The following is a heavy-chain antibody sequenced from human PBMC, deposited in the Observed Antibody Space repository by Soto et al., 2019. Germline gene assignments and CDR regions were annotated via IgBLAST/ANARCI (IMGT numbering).Heavy chain of an antibody. V-gene: IGHV4-59*01. CDR2: IYYSGST. Sequence: SETLSLTCTVSGGSISSYYWSWIRQPPGKGLEWIGYIYYSGSTNYNPSLKSRVTISVDTSKNQFSLKLSSVTAADTAVYYCARGYGSGSYIWFDPWGQGTLVTVSA. D-gene: IGHD3-10*01. CDR3: ARGYGSGSYIWFDP. CDR1: GGSISSYY. J-gene: IGHJ5*02.